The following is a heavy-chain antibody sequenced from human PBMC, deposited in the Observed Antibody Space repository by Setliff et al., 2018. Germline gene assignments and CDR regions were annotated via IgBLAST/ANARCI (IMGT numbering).Heavy chain of an antibody. CDR3: ARILGYCSGGSCYVPY. D-gene: IGHD2-15*01. J-gene: IGHJ4*02. CDR1: GGSISSGYY. CDR2: IYHSGST. V-gene: IGHV4-38-2*02. Sequence: SETLSLTCTVSGGSISSGYYWGWIRQPPGKGLEWIGSIYHSGSTYYNPSLKSRVTISVDTSRNQFSLKLSSVTAADTAMYYCARILGYCSGGSCYVPYWGQGTLVTVSS.